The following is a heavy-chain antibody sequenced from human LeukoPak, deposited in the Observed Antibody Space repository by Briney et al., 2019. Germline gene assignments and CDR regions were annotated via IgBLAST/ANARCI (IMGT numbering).Heavy chain of an antibody. CDR1: GYTFTSYD. Sequence: ASVKVSCKASGYTFTSYDINWVRQAAGQGLEWMGWMNPNSGNTGYAQKFQGRVTMTRDTSTSTAYMELSSLRSEDTAVYYCARVGARQNWFDPWGQGTLVTVSS. V-gene: IGHV1-8*01. CDR3: ARVGARQNWFDP. CDR2: MNPNSGNT. D-gene: IGHD3-16*01. J-gene: IGHJ5*02.